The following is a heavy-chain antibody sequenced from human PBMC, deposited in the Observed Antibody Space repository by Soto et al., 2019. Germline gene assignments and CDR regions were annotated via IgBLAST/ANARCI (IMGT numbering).Heavy chain of an antibody. V-gene: IGHV4-59*12. CDR3: VRVGVGIGNHFDS. Sequence: QVQLQESGPGLVKPSETLSLTCSVSNGSISGFYWTWIRQPPGKILEWIGYIHYSGRTDYNPSLPRRATMSVDTSQNQFSPNLKSITAADTAVYYCVRVGVGIGNHFDSWGRGTLVTVSS. D-gene: IGHD1-26*01. CDR2: IHYSGRT. CDR1: NGSISGFY. J-gene: IGHJ4*02.